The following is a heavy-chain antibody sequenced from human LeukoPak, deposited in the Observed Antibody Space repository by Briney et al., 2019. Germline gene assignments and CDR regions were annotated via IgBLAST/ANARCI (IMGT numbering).Heavy chain of an antibody. V-gene: IGHV3-23*01. D-gene: IGHD6-13*01. Sequence: GGSLRLSCAASGFTFSNYDMTWVRQAPGKGLEWVSAISGSGGSTYYADSVKGRFTISRDNSTNTLYLQMNSLRAEDTALYYCAKLRGAGIAAASNYWGQGTLVTVSS. J-gene: IGHJ4*02. CDR3: AKLRGAGIAAASNY. CDR1: GFTFSNYD. CDR2: ISGSGGST.